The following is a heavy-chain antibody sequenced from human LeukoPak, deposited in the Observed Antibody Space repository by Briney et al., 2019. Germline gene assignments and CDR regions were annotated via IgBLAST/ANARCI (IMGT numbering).Heavy chain of an antibody. V-gene: IGHV1-46*01. CDR1: GYTFTSNH. CDR2: INPSGDST. CDR3: ARDQEAFDY. J-gene: IGHJ4*02. Sequence: GASVKVSCKASGYTFTSNHIHWVRQAPGQGLEWMGVINPSGDSTSYAPNFQGRVTVTRDTSTSTVYMELSSLRSEDTAVYYCARDQEAFDYWGQGTLVTVSS.